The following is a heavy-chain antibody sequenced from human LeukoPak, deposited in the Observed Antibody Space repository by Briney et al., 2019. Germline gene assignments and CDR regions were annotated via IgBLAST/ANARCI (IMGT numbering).Heavy chain of an antibody. CDR1: GYTFTSYG. Sequence: GASVKVSCKASGYTFTSYGISWVRQAPGQGLEWMGWISAYNGNTNYAQKLQGRVTMTTDASTSTAYMELRSLRSDDTAVYYCARDDLRELLPGYFDYWGQGTLVTVSS. V-gene: IGHV1-18*01. J-gene: IGHJ4*02. CDR2: ISAYNGNT. CDR3: ARDDLRELLPGYFDY. D-gene: IGHD1-26*01.